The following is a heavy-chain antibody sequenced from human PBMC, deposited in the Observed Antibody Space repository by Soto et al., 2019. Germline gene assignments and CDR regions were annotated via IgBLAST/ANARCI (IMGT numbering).Heavy chain of an antibody. D-gene: IGHD6-6*01. J-gene: IGHJ4*02. V-gene: IGHV1-18*01. CDR1: GYTFTSYG. CDR3: ARDLSTAARPFY. Sequence: QVQLVQSGAEVKKPGASVKVSCKASGYTFTSYGISWVRQAPGQGLEWMGWISAYNGNTNYAQKLQGRVTMTTDTSTRTAYMEMRRLRSTATAVYSCARDLSTAARPFYWGQGTLVTVSS. CDR2: ISAYNGNT.